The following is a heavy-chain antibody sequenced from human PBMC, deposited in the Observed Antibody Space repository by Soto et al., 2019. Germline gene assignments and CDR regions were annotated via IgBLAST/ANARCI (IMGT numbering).Heavy chain of an antibody. CDR3: ARDTGLAPTVWGY. CDR2: VYHSGRT. D-gene: IGHD7-27*01. CDR1: GDSIRGGGHY. Sequence: SETLSLTCSVSGDSIRGGGHYWNWIRQFPGKGLEWIGYVYHSGRTHYNPSLRGRLTISIDTSKNQFSLRLISVTAADTALYYCARDTGLAPTVWGYWGHGTQVTVSS. J-gene: IGHJ4*03. V-gene: IGHV4-31*03.